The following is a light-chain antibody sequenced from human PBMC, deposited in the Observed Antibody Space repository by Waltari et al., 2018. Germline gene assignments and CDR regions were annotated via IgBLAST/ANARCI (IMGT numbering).Light chain of an antibody. CDR3: CSYAGHSTYV. V-gene: IGLV2-23*02. J-gene: IGLJ1*01. CDR2: EVI. Sequence: QSALTQPASVSGSPGQSITISCTGTSSDVGNYNLVSWYQQPPGQAPRLMIYEVIERPSGVSNRFACSKSGNTASLTISGLPPGDETDYYCCSYAGHSTYVFGTGTKVTVL. CDR1: SSDVGNYNL.